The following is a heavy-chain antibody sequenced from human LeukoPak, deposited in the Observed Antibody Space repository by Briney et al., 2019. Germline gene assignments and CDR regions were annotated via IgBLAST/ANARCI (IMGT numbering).Heavy chain of an antibody. V-gene: IGHV4-34*01. CDR3: ARGRSYYDSSGYYSRLYTFDI. D-gene: IGHD3-22*01. CDR1: GGSFSGYY. J-gene: IGHJ3*02. Sequence: SETLSLTCAVYGGSFSGYYWSWIRQPPGKGLEWIGEINHSGSTNYNPSLKSRVTISVDTSKNQFSLKLSSVTAADTAVYYCARGRSYYDSSGYYSRLYTFDIRGQGTMVTVSS. CDR2: INHSGST.